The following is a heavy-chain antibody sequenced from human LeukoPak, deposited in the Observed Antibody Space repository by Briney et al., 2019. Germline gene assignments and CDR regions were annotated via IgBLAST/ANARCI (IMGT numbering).Heavy chain of an antibody. CDR1: GFTFSSYG. CDR2: ISGSGGST. J-gene: IGHJ6*03. Sequence: GGSLRLSCAASGFTFSSYGMSWVRQAPGKGLEWVSAISGSGGSTYYADSVKGRFTISRDNSKNTLYLQMNSLRAEDTAVYYCARDSSAHLLTPAIYYMDVWGKGTTVTVSS. V-gene: IGHV3-23*01. CDR3: ARDSSAHLLTPAIYYMDV. D-gene: IGHD6-13*01.